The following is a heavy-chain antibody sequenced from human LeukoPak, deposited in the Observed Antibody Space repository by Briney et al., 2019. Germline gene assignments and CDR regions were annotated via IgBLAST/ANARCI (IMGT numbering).Heavy chain of an antibody. Sequence: PSETLSLTCTVYGGSISSYYWSWIRQPPGKGLEWIGYIYYSGSTNYNSSLKSRVTMSVDTSKNQFSLKLSSVTAADTAVYYCARKGSPGYSYGNGHDYWGQGTLVTVSS. CDR3: ARKGSPGYSYGNGHDY. CDR2: IYYSGST. CDR1: GGSISSYY. V-gene: IGHV4-59*01. D-gene: IGHD5-18*01. J-gene: IGHJ4*01.